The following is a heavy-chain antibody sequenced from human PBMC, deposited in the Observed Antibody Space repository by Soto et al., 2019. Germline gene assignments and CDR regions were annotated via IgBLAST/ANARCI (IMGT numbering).Heavy chain of an antibody. CDR3: ARGGKNYGNYSYGMDV. V-gene: IGHV1-69*13. CDR2: IIPIFGTA. CDR1: GGTFSSYA. D-gene: IGHD4-17*01. J-gene: IGHJ6*02. Sequence: SVKVSCKASGGTFSSYAISWVRQAPGQGLEWMGGIIPIFGTANYAQKFQGRVTITADESTSTAYMELSSLRSEDTAVYYCARGGKNYGNYSYGMDVWGQGTTVTVSS.